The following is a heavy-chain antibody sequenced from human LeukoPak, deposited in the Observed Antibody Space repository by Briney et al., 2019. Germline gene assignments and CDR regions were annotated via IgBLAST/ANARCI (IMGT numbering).Heavy chain of an antibody. CDR3: AKGPYSSSWYLEYYFDY. CDR2: ISWNSGSI. J-gene: IGHJ4*02. CDR1: GFTFDDYA. Sequence: GGSLRLSCAASGFTFDDYAMHWVRQAPGKGLEWVSGISWNSGSIGYADSVEGRFTISRDNAKNSLYLQMNSLRAEDTALYYCAKGPYSSSWYLEYYFDYWGQGTLVTVSS. V-gene: IGHV3-9*01. D-gene: IGHD6-13*01.